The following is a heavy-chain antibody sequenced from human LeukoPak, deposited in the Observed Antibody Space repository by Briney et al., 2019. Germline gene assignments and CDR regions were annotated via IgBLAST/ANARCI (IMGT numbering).Heavy chain of an antibody. D-gene: IGHD3-22*01. CDR2: ISSDGGST. Sequence: GGSLRLSCAASGFTFSSYAMHWVRQAPGKGLDYVSAISSDGGSTYYANSVKGRFTISRDNSKNTLYLQMGSLRAEDMAVYYCARVTSSFSRGSGYRASAFDIWGQGTMVTVSS. J-gene: IGHJ3*02. CDR1: GFTFSSYA. V-gene: IGHV3-64*01. CDR3: ARVTSSFSRGSGYRASAFDI.